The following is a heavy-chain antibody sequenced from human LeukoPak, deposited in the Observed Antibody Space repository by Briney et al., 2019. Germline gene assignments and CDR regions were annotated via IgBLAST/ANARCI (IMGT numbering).Heavy chain of an antibody. CDR2: ISGSGGST. V-gene: IGHV3-23*01. J-gene: IGHJ5*02. CDR1: GFTFSSYA. D-gene: IGHD2-15*01. Sequence: GGSLRLSCAASGFTFSSYAMSWVRQAPGKGLEWVSAISGSGGSTYYADSVKGRFTISRDNSKNTLYLQMNSLRAEDTAVYYCAKGGTVVAVAADIWSWFDPWGQGTLVTVSS. CDR3: AKGGTVVAVAADIWSWFDP.